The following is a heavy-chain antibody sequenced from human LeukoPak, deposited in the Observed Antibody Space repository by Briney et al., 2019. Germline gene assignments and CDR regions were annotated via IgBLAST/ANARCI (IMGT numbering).Heavy chain of an antibody. J-gene: IGHJ4*02. CDR1: GGSISSYY. CDR3: ARGYCSGGSCYAFDY. D-gene: IGHD2-15*01. CDR2: IYYSGST. V-gene: IGHV4-59*01. Sequence: SETLSLTCTVSGGSISSYYWSWIRQPPGKGLEWIGYIYYSGSTNYNPSLKSRVTVSVDTSKNQFSLKLSSVTAEDTAVYYCARGYCSGGSCYAFDYWGQGTLVTVSS.